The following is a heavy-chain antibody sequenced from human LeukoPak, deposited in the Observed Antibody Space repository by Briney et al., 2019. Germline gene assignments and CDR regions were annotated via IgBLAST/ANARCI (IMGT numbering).Heavy chain of an antibody. V-gene: IGHV4-4*07. CDR1: GGSISSYY. J-gene: IGHJ6*02. Sequence: SETLSLTCTVSGGSISSYYWSWIRQPAGKGLEWIGRIYTSGSTNYNPSLKSRVTMSVDTSKNQFSLKLSSVTAADTAVYYCARASNYHGSGSRASYYGMDVWGQGTTVTVSS. CDR3: ARASNYHGSGSRASYYGMDV. D-gene: IGHD3-10*01. CDR2: IYTSGST.